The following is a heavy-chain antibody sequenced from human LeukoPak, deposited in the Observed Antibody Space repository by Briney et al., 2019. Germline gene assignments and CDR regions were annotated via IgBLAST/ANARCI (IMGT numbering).Heavy chain of an antibody. CDR1: GGTFSSYA. D-gene: IGHD2-2*01. V-gene: IGHV1-69*05. Sequence: ASVKVSCKASGGTFSSYAISWVRQAPGQGLEWMGGIIPIFGTANYAQKLQGRVTMTTDTSTSTAYMELRSLRSDDTAVYYCARDGSTSCNPFDYWGQGTLVAVSS. J-gene: IGHJ4*02. CDR3: ARDGSTSCNPFDY. CDR2: IIPIFGTA.